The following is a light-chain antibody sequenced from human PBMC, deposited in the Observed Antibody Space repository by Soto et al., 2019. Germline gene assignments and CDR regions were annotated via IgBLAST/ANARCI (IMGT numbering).Light chain of an antibody. CDR1: SSDVGGYNY. Sequence: QSALTQPASVSGSPGQSITISCTGTSSDVGGYNYVSWYQQHLGKAPKLMIYDVSNRPSGVSNRFSGSKSGNTASLTISGLQADDEADYYCSSYTSSSTPRVFGGGTKLTVL. V-gene: IGLV2-14*01. CDR3: SSYTSSSTPRV. J-gene: IGLJ3*02. CDR2: DVS.